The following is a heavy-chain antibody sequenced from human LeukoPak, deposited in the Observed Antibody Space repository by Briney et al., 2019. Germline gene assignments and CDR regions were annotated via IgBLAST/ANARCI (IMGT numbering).Heavy chain of an antibody. J-gene: IGHJ3*02. V-gene: IGHV3-23*01. Sequence: PGGSLRHSCAASGFTFSSYAMSWVRQAPGKGLEWVSAISGSGGSTYYADSVKGRFTISRDNSKNTLYLQMNSLRAEDTAVYYCAKPAGGRNYGDYLHAFDIWGQGTMVTVSS. CDR1: GFTFSSYA. CDR2: ISGSGGST. CDR3: AKPAGGRNYGDYLHAFDI. D-gene: IGHD4-17*01.